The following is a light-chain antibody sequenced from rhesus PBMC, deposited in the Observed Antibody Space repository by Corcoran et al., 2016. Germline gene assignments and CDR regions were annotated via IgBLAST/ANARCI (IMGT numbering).Light chain of an antibody. CDR2: GAS. V-gene: IGKV1-69*01. CDR1: QGISNL. J-gene: IGKJ4*01. Sequence: DIQMTQSPSSLSASVGDRVTITGRASQGISNLLAWYQQTSRKAPKLLIYGASNLETGVPSRVSGSGSGTDFTITISSLQPDDVATYYYQQHANIPLPFSGGAKVDLK. CDR3: QQHANIPLP.